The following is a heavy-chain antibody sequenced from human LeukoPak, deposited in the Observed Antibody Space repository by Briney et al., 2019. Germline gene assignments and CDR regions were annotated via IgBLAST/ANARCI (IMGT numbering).Heavy chain of an antibody. CDR1: GYSITSGSY. Sequence: SETLSLTCTVSGYSITSGSYWGWIRQPPGKGLEWIANVYHRGTTYYNPSLKSRLTISVDTSKNHFSLRLSSLSAADTAIYYCARFADTNYDAFDIWGQGTLVTVS. V-gene: IGHV4-38-2*02. CDR3: ARFADTNYDAFDI. J-gene: IGHJ3*02. CDR2: VYHRGTT. D-gene: IGHD4-11*01.